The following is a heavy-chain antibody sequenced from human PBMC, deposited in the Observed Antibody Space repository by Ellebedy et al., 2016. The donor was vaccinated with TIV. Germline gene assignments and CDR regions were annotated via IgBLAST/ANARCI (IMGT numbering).Heavy chain of an antibody. CDR2: MTPNSGNT. V-gene: IGHV1-8*01. J-gene: IGHJ6*03. CDR3: ARVDTTVRERYYLDV. CDR1: GYIFTSYD. Sequence: ASVKVSXXASGYIFTSYDIRWVRQAAGQGLEWMGWMTPNSGNTAYAQKFQGRLTMTGNTSIGTAYMELSSLRSEDTAVYYCARVDTTVRERYYLDVWGKGTTVTVSS. D-gene: IGHD3-10*01.